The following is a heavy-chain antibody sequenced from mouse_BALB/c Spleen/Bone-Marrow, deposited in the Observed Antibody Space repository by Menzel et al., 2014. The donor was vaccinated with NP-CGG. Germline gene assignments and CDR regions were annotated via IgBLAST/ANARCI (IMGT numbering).Heavy chain of an antibody. Sequence: LQQSGSELARPGASVKLSCKASGYTFTSYWMYWVKQRHGQGLEWIGNIYPGSGSTNYDEKFKSKGTLTVDTSSSTAYMHLSSLTSEDSAVYYCTRGDGNYWYFDVWGAGTTVTVSS. CDR1: GYTFTSYW. J-gene: IGHJ1*01. CDR2: IYPGSGST. V-gene: IGHV1S22*01. CDR3: TRGDGNYWYFDV. D-gene: IGHD2-1*01.